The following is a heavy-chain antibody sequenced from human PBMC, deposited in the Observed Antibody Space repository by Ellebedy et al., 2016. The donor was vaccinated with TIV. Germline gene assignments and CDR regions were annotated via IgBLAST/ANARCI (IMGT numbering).Heavy chain of an antibody. CDR3: AQNPWLGGRQREYYYYGMDV. V-gene: IGHV4-59*08. CDR1: GGSISSYY. D-gene: IGHD3-10*01. CDR2: IYYSGST. Sequence: MPSETLSLTCTVSGGSISSYYWSWIRQPPGKGLEWIGYIYYSGSTNYNPSLKSRVTISVDTSKNQFSLKLSSVTAADTAVHYCAQNPWLGGRQREYYYYGMDVWGQGTTVTVSS. J-gene: IGHJ6*02.